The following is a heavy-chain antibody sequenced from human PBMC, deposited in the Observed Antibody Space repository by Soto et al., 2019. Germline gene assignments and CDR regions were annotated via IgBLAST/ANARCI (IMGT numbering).Heavy chain of an antibody. Sequence: SVKVSCKASGGTFSSYAISWVRQAPGQGLEWMGGIIPIFGTANYAQKFQGRVTITADESTSTAYMELSSLRSEDTAVYYCAREYSGYAIMGYYGMDVWGQGTTVTVSS. J-gene: IGHJ6*02. CDR2: IIPIFGTA. CDR1: GGTFSSYA. V-gene: IGHV1-69*13. D-gene: IGHD5-12*01. CDR3: AREYSGYAIMGYYGMDV.